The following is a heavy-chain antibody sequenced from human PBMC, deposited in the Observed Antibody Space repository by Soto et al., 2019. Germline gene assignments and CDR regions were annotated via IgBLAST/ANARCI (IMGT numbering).Heavy chain of an antibody. D-gene: IGHD3-3*01. CDR3: ARSPWSGDYGQNFDY. CDR2: IYWNDDK. Sequence: GSGPTLVNPTQTLTLTCTFSGFSLRTSGVGVGWIRQPPREALEWLALIYWNDDKYYSPSLKSRLTITKDTSQNQVVLTMTSMDPVDTATYYCARSPWSGDYGQNFDYWGQGTLVTVSS. V-gene: IGHV2-5*01. CDR1: GFSLRTSGVG. J-gene: IGHJ4*02.